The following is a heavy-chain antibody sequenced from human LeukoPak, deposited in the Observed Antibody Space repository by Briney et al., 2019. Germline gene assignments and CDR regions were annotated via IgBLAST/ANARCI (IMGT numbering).Heavy chain of an antibody. J-gene: IGHJ4*02. CDR2: IYTSGST. V-gene: IGHV4-61*02. CDR3: ARETDWGDRDY. D-gene: IGHD3/OR15-3a*01. CDR1: GDSISSGSYY. Sequence: SETLSLTCTVSGDSISSGSYYWSSIRQPAGKGLEWIGRIYTSGSTNYNPSLKSRVTISVDTSKNQFSLKLSSVTAADTAVYYCARETDWGDRDYWGQGTLVTVSS.